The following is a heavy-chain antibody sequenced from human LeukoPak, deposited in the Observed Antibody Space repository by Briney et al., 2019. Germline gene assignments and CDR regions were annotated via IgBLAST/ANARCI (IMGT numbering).Heavy chain of an antibody. CDR2: ISSSSSYT. CDR1: GFTFSDYY. CDR3: ARLGWATAPLDY. Sequence: GGSLRLSYAASGFTFSDYYMSWIRQAPGKGLEWVSYISSSSSYTNYADSVKGRFTISRDNAKNSLYLQMNSLRAEDTAVYYCARLGWATAPLDYWGQGTLVTVSS. D-gene: IGHD5-12*01. J-gene: IGHJ4*02. V-gene: IGHV3-11*06.